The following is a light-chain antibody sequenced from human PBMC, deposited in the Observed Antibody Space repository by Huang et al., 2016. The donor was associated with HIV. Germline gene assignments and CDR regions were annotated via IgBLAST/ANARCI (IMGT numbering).Light chain of an antibody. V-gene: IGKV3-15*01. CDR3: HQYNDWPRT. CDR1: QSVNTN. J-gene: IGKJ1*01. Sequence: VMTQSPATLPVSPGERATLSCRARQSVNTNLAWYQKKPGQAPRLLIYSASTRVTGIPARFSGSVSGTNFTLSISSLQSEDFALYYCHQYNDWPRTFGQGTKVEVK. CDR2: SAS.